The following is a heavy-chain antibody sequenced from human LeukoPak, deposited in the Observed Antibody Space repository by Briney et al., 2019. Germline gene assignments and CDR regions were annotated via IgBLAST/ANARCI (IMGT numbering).Heavy chain of an antibody. D-gene: IGHD6-13*01. CDR1: GGSIRSYY. CDR2: VYYSGST. Sequence: SETLSLTCTVSGGSIRSYYWTWIRQPPGKGLEWIGYVYYSGSTNYNPSLKSRVTISIDTSKNQFPLKLSSVTAADTAVYYCATEIAAAGSTWFDPWGQGTLVTVSS. CDR3: ATEIAAAGSTWFDP. J-gene: IGHJ5*02. V-gene: IGHV4-59*01.